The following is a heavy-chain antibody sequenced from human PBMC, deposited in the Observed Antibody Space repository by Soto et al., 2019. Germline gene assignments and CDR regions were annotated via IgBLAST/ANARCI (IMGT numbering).Heavy chain of an antibody. Sequence: PGGSLRLSCATSDFTFRNSWINWVRQAPGKGLEWVANIKPDGGATNYVDSVKGRFTISRDNVRNSASPQMNSLRVEDTAVYFCFGGNGGPQWGQGTLVTVSS. CDR2: IKPDGGAT. CDR3: FGGNGGPQ. CDR1: DFTFRNSW. V-gene: IGHV3-7*03. D-gene: IGHD3-16*01. J-gene: IGHJ4*02.